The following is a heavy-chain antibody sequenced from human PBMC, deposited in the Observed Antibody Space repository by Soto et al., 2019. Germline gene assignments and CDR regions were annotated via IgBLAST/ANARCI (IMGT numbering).Heavy chain of an antibody. CDR3: ARACQEMATIADWFDP. J-gene: IGHJ5*02. CDR2: IYYSGST. Sequence: TLSLTCTVSGGSISSGDYYWSWIRQPPGKGLEWIGYIYYSGSTYYNPSLKSRVTISVDTSKNQFSLKLSSVTAADTAVYYCARACQEMATIADWFDPWGQGTLVTVSS. CDR1: GGSISSGDYY. D-gene: IGHD5-12*01. V-gene: IGHV4-30-4*01.